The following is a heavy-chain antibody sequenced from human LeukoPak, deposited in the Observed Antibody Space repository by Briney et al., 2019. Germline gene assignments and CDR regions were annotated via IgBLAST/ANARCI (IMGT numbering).Heavy chain of an antibody. CDR3: ARDSYEYYDSSGYYPH. CDR2: ISYDGSNK. J-gene: IGHJ4*02. CDR1: GFTFSSYA. D-gene: IGHD3-22*01. Sequence: GGSLRLSCAASGFTFSSYAMHWVRQAPGKGLEWVAVISYDGSNKYYADSVKGRFTISRDNSKNTLYLQMNSLRAEDTAVYYCARDSYEYYDSSGYYPHWGQGTLVTVSS. V-gene: IGHV3-30-3*01.